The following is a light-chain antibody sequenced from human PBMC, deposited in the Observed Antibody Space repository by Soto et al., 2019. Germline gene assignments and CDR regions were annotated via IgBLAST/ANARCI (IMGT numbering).Light chain of an antibody. J-gene: IGLJ1*01. Sequence: QSVLTQPPSESGAPGQSVTISCTGSSSNIGAGYDVHWYQQLPGTAPKLLIYGNSNRPSGVPDRFSGSKSGTSASLAITGLQAEDEADYYCQSYDSSLSGVFGTG. CDR1: SSNIGAGYD. CDR3: QSYDSSLSGV. CDR2: GNS. V-gene: IGLV1-40*01.